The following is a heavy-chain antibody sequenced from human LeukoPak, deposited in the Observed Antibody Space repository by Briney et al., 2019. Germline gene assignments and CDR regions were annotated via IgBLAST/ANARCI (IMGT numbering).Heavy chain of an antibody. J-gene: IGHJ4*02. D-gene: IGHD3-3*01. CDR1: GFTFSSYA. CDR3: AREGLRFLEYSIDY. Sequence: GGSLRLSCAASGFTFSSYAMSWVRQAPGKGLEWVSSISSSSSYIYYADSVRGRFTISRDNAKNSLYLQMNSLRAEDTAVYYCAREGLRFLEYSIDYWGQGTLVTVSS. CDR2: ISSSSSYI. V-gene: IGHV3-21*01.